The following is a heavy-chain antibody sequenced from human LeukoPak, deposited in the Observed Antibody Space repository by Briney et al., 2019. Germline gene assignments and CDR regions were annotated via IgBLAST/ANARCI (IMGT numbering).Heavy chain of an antibody. V-gene: IGHV1-18*04. CDR3: ARVSAYSSSWYRGYYYYGMDV. CDR2: ISAYNGNT. D-gene: IGHD6-13*01. Sequence: ASVKVSCKASGYTFTGYFIDWVRQAPGQGLEWMGWISAYNGNTNYAQKLQGRVTMTTDTSTSTAYMELRSLRSDDTAVYYCARVSAYSSSWYRGYYYYGMDVWGQGTTVTVSS. CDR1: GYTFTGYF. J-gene: IGHJ6*02.